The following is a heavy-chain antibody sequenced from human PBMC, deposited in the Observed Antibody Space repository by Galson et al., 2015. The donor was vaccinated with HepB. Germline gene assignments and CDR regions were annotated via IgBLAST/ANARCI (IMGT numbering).Heavy chain of an antibody. CDR2: ISGTGNTK. J-gene: IGHJ4*02. CDR1: EFTFSNYG. V-gene: IGHV3-48*03. CDR3: AKDSLNVVVGVFDD. Sequence: SLRLSCAASEFTFSNYGMNWVRQAPGKGLEWLSYISGTGNTKRYADSVKGRFTISRDNAKKSLFLQMDSLRDEDTAVYYCAKDSLNVVVGVFDDWGQGTLVIVSS. D-gene: IGHD2-15*01.